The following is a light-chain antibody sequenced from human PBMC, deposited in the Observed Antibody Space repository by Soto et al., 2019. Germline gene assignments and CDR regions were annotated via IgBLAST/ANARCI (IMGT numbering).Light chain of an antibody. CDR3: QQRSNWPPT. J-gene: IGKJ1*01. V-gene: IGKV3-11*01. CDR2: DAS. Sequence: EVVMTQSPATLSVSPGEGVTLSCRANQGIGDTLAWYQHKPGQAPRLLIYDASNRATGIPARFSGSGSGTDFTLTISSLEPEDFAVYYCQQRSNWPPTFGQGTKVEIK. CDR1: QGIGDT.